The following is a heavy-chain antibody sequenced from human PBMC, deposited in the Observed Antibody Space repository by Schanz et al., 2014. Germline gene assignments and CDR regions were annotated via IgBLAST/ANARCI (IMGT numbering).Heavy chain of an antibody. CDR1: GYTFTAYF. CDR2: INPDSGDT. J-gene: IGHJ4*02. CDR3: ARVSRWQHILGHFDS. D-gene: IGHD6-13*01. V-gene: IGHV1-2*02. Sequence: QVLLVQSGAEVKQPGASVKVSCKASGYTFTAYFIHWLRQAPGQGLEWMGWINPDSGDTNYVQNFQGRVTMTRDTSITTAYMDLSRLTSDDTAVYYCARVSRWQHILGHFDSWGQGSLVTVSS.